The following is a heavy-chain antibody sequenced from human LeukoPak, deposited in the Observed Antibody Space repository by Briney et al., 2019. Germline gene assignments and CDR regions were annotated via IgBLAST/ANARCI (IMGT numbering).Heavy chain of an antibody. V-gene: IGHV3-33*01. Sequence: GRSLRLSCAASGFTFSSYGMHWVRQAPGKGLEWVAIIWYDGSNKYYADSVKGRFTISRDNSKNTLYLQMNSLRAEDTAVYHCARVRVRGVMVYYYGMDVWGKGTTVTVSS. CDR1: GFTFSSYG. CDR2: IWYDGSNK. D-gene: IGHD3-10*01. J-gene: IGHJ6*04. CDR3: ARVRVRGVMVYYYGMDV.